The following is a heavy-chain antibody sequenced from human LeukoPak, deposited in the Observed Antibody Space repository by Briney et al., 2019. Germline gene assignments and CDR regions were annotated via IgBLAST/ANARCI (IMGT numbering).Heavy chain of an antibody. CDR3: ARTLVGALDY. J-gene: IGHJ4*02. CDR2: IYHSGST. D-gene: IGHD1-26*01. V-gene: IGHV4-38-2*02. Sequence: SETLSLTCTVSGYSISSGYYRGWIRQPPGKGLEWIGSIYHSGSTYYNPSLKSRVTISVDTSKNQFSLKLSSVPAADTAVYYCARTLVGALDYWGQGTLVTVSS. CDR1: GYSISSGYY.